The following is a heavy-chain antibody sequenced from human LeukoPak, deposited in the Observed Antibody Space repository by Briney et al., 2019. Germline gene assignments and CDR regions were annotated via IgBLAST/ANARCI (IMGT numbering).Heavy chain of an antibody. D-gene: IGHD3-10*01. Sequence: GGSLRLSCAASGFTFSGSAMHWVRQASGKRLEWVGRIRSKANSYATAYAASVKGRFTISRDDSKNTAYLQMNSLKTEDTAVYYCTRQSLRFGGGNYGMDVWGQGTTVTVSS. CDR3: TRQSLRFGGGNYGMDV. CDR1: GFTFSGSA. J-gene: IGHJ6*02. V-gene: IGHV3-73*01. CDR2: IRSKANSYAT.